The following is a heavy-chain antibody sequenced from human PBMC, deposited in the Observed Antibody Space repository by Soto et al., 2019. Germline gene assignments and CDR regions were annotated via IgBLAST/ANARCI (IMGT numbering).Heavy chain of an antibody. D-gene: IGHD3-22*01. CDR3: TRLGMYYYDSSGYPPWDYYYYGMDV. CDR2: IRSKAYGGTT. V-gene: IGHV3-49*04. CDR1: GFTFGDDA. J-gene: IGHJ6*02. Sequence: GGSLRLSCTASGFTFGDDAMSWVRQAPGKGLEWVGFIRSKAYGGTTEYAASVKGRFTISRDDSKSIAYLQMNSLKTEDTAVYYCTRLGMYYYDSSGYPPWDYYYYGMDVWGQGTTVTVSS.